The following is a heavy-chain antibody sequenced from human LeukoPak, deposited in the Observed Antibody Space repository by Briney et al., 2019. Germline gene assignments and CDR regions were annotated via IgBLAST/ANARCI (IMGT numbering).Heavy chain of an antibody. Sequence: GGSLRLSCAASGFTFSSYAMHWVRQAPGKGLEWVAVISYDGSNKYYADSVKGRFTISRDNSKNTLYLQMNSLRAEDTAVYYCARAGAYGGSGSYPGAFDIWGQGTMVTVSS. D-gene: IGHD3-10*01. J-gene: IGHJ3*02. CDR3: ARAGAYGGSGSYPGAFDI. CDR1: GFTFSSYA. V-gene: IGHV3-30*04. CDR2: ISYDGSNK.